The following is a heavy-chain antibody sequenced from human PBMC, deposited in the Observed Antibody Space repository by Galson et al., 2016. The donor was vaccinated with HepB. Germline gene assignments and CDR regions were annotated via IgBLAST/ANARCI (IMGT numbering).Heavy chain of an antibody. J-gene: IGHJ4*02. V-gene: IGHV3-30-3*01. CDR1: GFTFSTYA. Sequence: SLRLSCAASGFTFSTYAIHWVRQAPGKGLEWVAVISYDGSNKYYADSVRGRFTISRDNSKNTLYLQMNSLRAEDTAIYYCARDLSAELLYASEGPNGIDYWGQGTLVTVSS. D-gene: IGHD2-8*01. CDR3: ARDLSAELLYASEGPNGIDY. CDR2: ISYDGSNK.